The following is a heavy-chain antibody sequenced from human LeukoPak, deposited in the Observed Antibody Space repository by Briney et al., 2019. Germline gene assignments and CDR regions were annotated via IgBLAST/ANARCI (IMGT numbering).Heavy chain of an antibody. CDR1: GFTFSSYA. CDR2: ISGSGGST. V-gene: IGHV3-23*01. J-gene: IGHJ4*02. CDR3: ARYVDTDSGYEAPFDY. Sequence: PGGSLRLSCAASGFTFSSYAMSWVRQALGKWLEWVSAISGSGGSTYYADSVKGRFTISRDNAKNSLYLQMNSLRAEDTAVYYCARYVDTDSGYEAPFDYWGQGTLVTVSS. D-gene: IGHD5-12*01.